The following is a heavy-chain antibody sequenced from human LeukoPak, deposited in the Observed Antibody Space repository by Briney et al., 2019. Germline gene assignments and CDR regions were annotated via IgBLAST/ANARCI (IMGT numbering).Heavy chain of an antibody. D-gene: IGHD3-10*01. CDR1: GVSISSYY. CDR3: ARETNGSGNRGWFDP. J-gene: IGHJ5*02. Sequence: SETLSLTCTVSGVSISSYYWSWIRQPPGKGLEWIGYIYYSGSTNYNPSLKSRVTISVDTSKNQFSLKLSSVTAADTAVYYCARETNGSGNRGWFDPWGQGTLVTVSS. V-gene: IGHV4-59*01. CDR2: IYYSGST.